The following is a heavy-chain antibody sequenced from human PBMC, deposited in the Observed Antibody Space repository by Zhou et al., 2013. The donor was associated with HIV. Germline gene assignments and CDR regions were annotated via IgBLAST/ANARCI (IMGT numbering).Heavy chain of an antibody. Sequence: QVQLVQSGAEVKKPGSSVKVSCKASGGTFSSYTINWVRQAPGLGLEWMGGIIPFTARPNYAQTFQGRVTITADESTRTDYMELSSLRSEDTAVYYCARCYYDSSSCDYWGQGTLVTVSS. V-gene: IGHV1-69*12. D-gene: IGHD3-22*01. J-gene: IGHJ4*02. CDR2: IIPFTARP. CDR1: GGTFSSYT. CDR3: ARCYYDSSSCDY.